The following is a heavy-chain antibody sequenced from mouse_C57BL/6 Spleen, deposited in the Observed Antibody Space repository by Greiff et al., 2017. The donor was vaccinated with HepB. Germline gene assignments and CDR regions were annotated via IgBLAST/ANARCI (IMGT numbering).Heavy chain of an antibody. J-gene: IGHJ3*01. CDR2: INPNNGGT. CDR1: GYTFTDYY. Sequence: EVQLQQSGPELVKPGASVKISCKASGYTFTDYYMNWVKQSHGKSLEWIGDINPNNGGTSYNQKFKGKATLTVDKSSSTAYMELRSLTSEDSAVYYCAKIGDYYGSQAWFTYWGQGTLVTVSA. CDR3: AKIGDYYGSQAWFTY. V-gene: IGHV1-26*01. D-gene: IGHD1-1*01.